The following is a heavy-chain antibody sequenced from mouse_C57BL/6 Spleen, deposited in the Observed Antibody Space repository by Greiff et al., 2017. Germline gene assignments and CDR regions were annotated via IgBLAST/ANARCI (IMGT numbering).Heavy chain of an antibody. CDR2: IDPETGGT. CDR1: GYTFTDYE. Sequence: SGAELVRPGASVTLSCKASGYTFTDYEMHWVKQTPVHGLEWIGAIDPETGGTAYNQKFKGKAILTADKSSSTAYMELRSLTSEDSAVYYCTRRGTTVVAPFDYWGQGTTLTVSS. D-gene: IGHD1-1*01. J-gene: IGHJ2*01. CDR3: TRRGTTVVAPFDY. V-gene: IGHV1-15*01.